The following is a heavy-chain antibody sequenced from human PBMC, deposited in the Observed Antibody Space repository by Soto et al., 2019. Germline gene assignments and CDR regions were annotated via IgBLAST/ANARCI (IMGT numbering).Heavy chain of an antibody. CDR2: INPNSGGT. Sequence: ASVKVSCKASGYTLTGYYMHWVRQAPGQGLEWMGWINPNSGGTNYAQKFQGWVTMTRDTSISTAYMELSRLRSDDTAVYYCAVGLTPLSLHAFDIWGQGTMVTVSS. CDR3: AVGLTPLSLHAFDI. CDR1: GYTLTGYY. J-gene: IGHJ3*02. V-gene: IGHV1-2*04.